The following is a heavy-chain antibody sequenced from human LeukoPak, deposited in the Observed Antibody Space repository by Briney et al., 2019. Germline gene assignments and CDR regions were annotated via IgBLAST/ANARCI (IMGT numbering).Heavy chain of an antibody. CDR2: IREDGTEK. Sequence: GFLRLSCAASGFSFSSYSMTRVRQAPGKGLEWVANIREDGTEKNYVDSVKGRFTISRDNAKNSLFLQMSNLRDDDTAIYYCARHVGISFWGQGTLVTVSS. CDR3: ARHVGISF. D-gene: IGHD7-27*01. J-gene: IGHJ4*02. CDR1: GFSFSSYS. V-gene: IGHV3-7*01.